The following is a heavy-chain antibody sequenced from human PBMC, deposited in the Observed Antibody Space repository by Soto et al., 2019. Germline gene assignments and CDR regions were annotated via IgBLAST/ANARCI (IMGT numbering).Heavy chain of an antibody. CDR1: GFTFSDYY. D-gene: IGHD5-12*01. CDR3: ARDVATYGYYYYGMDV. CDR2: ISSSGSTI. V-gene: IGHV3-11*01. J-gene: IGHJ6*02. Sequence: GGSLRLACAASGFTFSDYYMSWIRQAPGKGLEWVSYISSSGSTIYYADSVKGRFTISRDNAKNSLYLQMSSLRAEDTAVYYCARDVATYGYYYYGMDVWGQGTTVTVS.